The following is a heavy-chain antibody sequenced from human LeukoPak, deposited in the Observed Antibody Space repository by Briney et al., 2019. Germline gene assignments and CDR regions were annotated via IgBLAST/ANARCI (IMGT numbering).Heavy chain of an antibody. CDR2: IYTSGST. V-gene: IGHV4-61*02. J-gene: IGHJ6*03. D-gene: IGHD2-8*01. Sequence: SETLSLTCTVSGGSITSSFYWSWIRPPDGKGLEWIGRIYTSGSTNYNPSLKSRVTISVDTSKNQFSLKLSSVTAADTAVYYCARVRTKYYYYYMDVWGKGTTVTISS. CDR1: GGSITSSFY. CDR3: ARVRTKYYYYYMDV.